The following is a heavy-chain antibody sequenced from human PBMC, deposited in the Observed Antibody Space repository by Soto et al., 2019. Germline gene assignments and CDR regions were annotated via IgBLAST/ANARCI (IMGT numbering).Heavy chain of an antibody. CDR1: GYTFTGYY. D-gene: IGHD6-13*01. CDR2: INPNSGGT. Sequence: ASVKVSCKASGYTFTGYYMHWVRQAPGQGLEWMGWINPNSGGTNYAQKFQGWVTMTRDTSISTAYMELSRLRSDDTAVYYCARAARSEGAAAGPFDYWGQGTLVTVSS. V-gene: IGHV1-2*04. J-gene: IGHJ4*02. CDR3: ARAARSEGAAAGPFDY.